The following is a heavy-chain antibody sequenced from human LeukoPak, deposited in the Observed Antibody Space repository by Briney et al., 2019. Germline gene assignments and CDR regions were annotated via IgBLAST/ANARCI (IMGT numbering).Heavy chain of an antibody. D-gene: IGHD3-10*01. V-gene: IGHV3-66*01. CDR1: GFTVSSNY. CDR2: IYSGGST. CDR3: ARDSPFGEGDY. J-gene: IGHJ4*02. Sequence: GGFLRLSCAASGFTVSSNYMSWVRQAPGKGLEWVSVIYSGGSTYYADSVKGRFTISRDNSKNTLYLQMNSLRAEDTAVYYCARDSPFGEGDYWGQGTLVTVSS.